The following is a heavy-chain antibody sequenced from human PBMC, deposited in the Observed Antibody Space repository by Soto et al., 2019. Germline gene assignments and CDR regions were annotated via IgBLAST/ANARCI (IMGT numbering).Heavy chain of an antibody. V-gene: IGHV3-23*01. J-gene: IGHJ5*02. D-gene: IGHD2-2*01. CDR1: GFTFISYA. CDR3: AKSPEYQLLFDP. CDR2: ISGSGGST. Sequence: EVQLLESGGGLVQPGGSLRLCCAASGFTFISYAMSWVRQAPGKGLEWVSAISGSGGSTYYADSVKGRFTISRDNSKNTLYLPMNSLRAEDTAVYYCAKSPEYQLLFDPWGQGTLVTVSS.